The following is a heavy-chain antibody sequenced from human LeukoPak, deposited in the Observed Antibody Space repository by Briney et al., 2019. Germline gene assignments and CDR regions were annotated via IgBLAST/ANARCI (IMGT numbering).Heavy chain of an antibody. Sequence: PSETLSLTCAVSGYSISSGYYWGWIRQPPGKGLEWIGSIYHSGSTYYNPSLKSRVTISVDTSKNQFSLKLSSVTAADTAVYYCARSKTIFGVVYPGGQGTLVTVSS. CDR3: ARSKTIFGVVYP. CDR2: IYHSGST. J-gene: IGHJ5*02. V-gene: IGHV4-38-2*01. D-gene: IGHD3-3*01. CDR1: GYSISSGYY.